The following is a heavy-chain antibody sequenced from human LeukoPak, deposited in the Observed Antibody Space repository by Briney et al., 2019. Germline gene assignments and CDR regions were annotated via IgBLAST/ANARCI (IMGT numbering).Heavy chain of an antibody. V-gene: IGHV1-69*05. J-gene: IGHJ4*02. D-gene: IGHD1-1*01. Sequence: SVKVSCKASGGTFSRYAISWVRQAPGHGLEWMGGIIPIFGTANYAQKFQGRVTITTDESTSTAYMELSSLRSEDTAVYYCARGPELERFDYWGQGTLVTVSS. CDR3: ARGPELERFDY. CDR2: IIPIFGTA. CDR1: GGTFSRYA.